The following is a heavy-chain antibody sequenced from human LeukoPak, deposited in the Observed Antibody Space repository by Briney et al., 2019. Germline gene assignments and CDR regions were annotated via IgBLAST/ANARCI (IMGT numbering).Heavy chain of an antibody. J-gene: IGHJ5*02. V-gene: IGHV4-39*02. CDR2: IYYSGST. CDR1: GGSISSYSYY. Sequence: SETLSLTCTVSGGSISSYSYYWGWIRQPPGKGLEWIGSIYYSGSTYNNPSLKSRVTMFVDTSKNQFSLVLNSVTAADTAVYYCARDHTTSSNWFDPWGQGTLVTVSS. CDR3: ARDHTTSSNWFDP. D-gene: IGHD2-2*01.